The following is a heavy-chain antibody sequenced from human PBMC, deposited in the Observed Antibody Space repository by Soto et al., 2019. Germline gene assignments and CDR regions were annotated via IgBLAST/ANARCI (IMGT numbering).Heavy chain of an antibody. D-gene: IGHD3-10*01. CDR3: ALWFGEMIDYYYYMDV. J-gene: IGHJ6*03. Sequence: PGGSLRLSCAASGFTVSSNYMSWVRQAQGKGLEWVSVIYSGGSTYYAGSVKGRFTISRDNSKNTLYLQMNSLRAEDTAVYYCALWFGEMIDYYYYMDVWGKGTTVTVSS. V-gene: IGHV3-66*01. CDR2: IYSGGST. CDR1: GFTVSSNY.